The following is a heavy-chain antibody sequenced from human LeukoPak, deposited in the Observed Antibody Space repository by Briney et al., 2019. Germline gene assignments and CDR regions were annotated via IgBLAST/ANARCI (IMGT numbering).Heavy chain of an antibody. J-gene: IGHJ4*02. Sequence: SQTLSLTCTVSGGSISSGSHYWSWIRQPAGKGLEWIGRIYTSGSTNYNPSLKSRVTISVDTSKNQFSLKLSSVTAADTAVYYCARGPSGYSSSWYGGGYFDYWGQGTLVTVSS. CDR3: ARGPSGYSSSWYGGGYFDY. CDR1: GGSISSGSHY. D-gene: IGHD6-13*01. V-gene: IGHV4-61*02. CDR2: IYTSGST.